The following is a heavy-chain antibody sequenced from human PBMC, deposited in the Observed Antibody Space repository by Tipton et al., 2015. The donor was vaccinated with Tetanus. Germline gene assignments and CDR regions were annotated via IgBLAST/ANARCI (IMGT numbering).Heavy chain of an antibody. CDR2: IDPNSGGT. Sequence: QVQLVQSGAEVEKPGASVKVSCKASGYTFTGYYIYWVRQAPGQGLEWMGWIDPNSGGTVYAQKFQGRVTMTRDTSISTVYMELRSLRSDDTAVYYCARDRGDYIYYGMDVWGPGTTVTVS. CDR3: ARDRGDYIYYGMDV. J-gene: IGHJ6*02. D-gene: IGHD3-22*01. CDR1: GYTFTGYY. V-gene: IGHV1-2*02.